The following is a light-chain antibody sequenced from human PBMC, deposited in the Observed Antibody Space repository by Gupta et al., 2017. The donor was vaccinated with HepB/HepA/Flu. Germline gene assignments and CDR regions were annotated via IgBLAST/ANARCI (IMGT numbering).Light chain of an antibody. J-gene: IGKJ5*01. CDR1: QSLLRNGNNF. V-gene: IGKV2-28*01. CDR2: LGS. Sequence: DIMMTQSPLSLPVIPGESASISCRSSQSLLRNGNNFPDWYVQKPGQSPQLLIYLGSNRASGVPDRFSGSESGTDFTLKINRVEAGDVGIYFCRQGLQSPRTFGQGTRLEI. CDR3: RQGLQSPRT.